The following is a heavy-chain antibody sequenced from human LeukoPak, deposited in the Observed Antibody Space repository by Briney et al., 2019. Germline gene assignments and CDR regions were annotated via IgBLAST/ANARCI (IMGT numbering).Heavy chain of an antibody. J-gene: IGHJ5*02. D-gene: IGHD3-3*01. Sequence: PSETLSLTCTVSGGSISSYYWSWLRQPPGKGLEWIGYIYYSGSTNYNPSLKSRVTISVDTSKNQFSLKLSSVTAADTAVYYCARDVGYDFWSGYRGWFDPWGQGTLVTVSS. CDR3: ARDVGYDFWSGYRGWFDP. CDR1: GGSISSYY. V-gene: IGHV4-59*01. CDR2: IYYSGST.